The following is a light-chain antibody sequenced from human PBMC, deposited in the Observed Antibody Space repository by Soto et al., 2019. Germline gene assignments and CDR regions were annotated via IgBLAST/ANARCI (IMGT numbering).Light chain of an antibody. V-gene: IGKV3-11*01. CDR2: DAT. CDR1: QSVGTY. Sequence: EIVLTQSPATLSLSPWERATLSCSASQSVGTYLAWYQHNPGQAPRLLIYDATNRATGIPDRFSGSGSGTDFTLTISSPEPEDFAVYYCQQRYNWPNTFGQGTKLEIK. J-gene: IGKJ2*01. CDR3: QQRYNWPNT.